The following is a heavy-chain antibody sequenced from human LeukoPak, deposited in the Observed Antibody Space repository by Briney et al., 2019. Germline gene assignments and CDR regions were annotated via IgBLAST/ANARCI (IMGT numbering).Heavy chain of an antibody. CDR2: IYTSGST. CDR3: ARMSYYYDSSGYDAYAFDI. Sequence: KPSETLSLTCTVSGGSISSYYWSWIRQPAGKGLEWIGCIYTSGSTNYNPSLKSRVTMSVDTSKNQFSLKLSSVTAADTAVYYCARMSYYYDSSGYDAYAFDIWGQGTMVTVSS. CDR1: GGSISSYY. V-gene: IGHV4-4*07. J-gene: IGHJ3*02. D-gene: IGHD3-22*01.